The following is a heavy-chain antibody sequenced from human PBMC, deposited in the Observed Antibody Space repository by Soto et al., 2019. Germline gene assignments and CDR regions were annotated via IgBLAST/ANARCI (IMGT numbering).Heavy chain of an antibody. V-gene: IGHV3-23*01. CDR3: AKDAGVNYDDSQSDVFDI. CDR2: ISDSGGST. CDR1: GFTFSSYA. J-gene: IGHJ3*02. Sequence: EVQLLESGGGLVPPGGSLRLSCAASGFTFSSYAMSCVRQAPGKGMEWVSSISDSGGSTYYADSVKGRFIISRDNAKNTLYLQLNRLKAADTAVYYCAKDAGVNYDDSQSDVFDIWGQGTRVTVSS. D-gene: IGHD3-22*01.